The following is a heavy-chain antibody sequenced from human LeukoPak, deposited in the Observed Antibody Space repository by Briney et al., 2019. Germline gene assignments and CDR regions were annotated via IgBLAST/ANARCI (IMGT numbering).Heavy chain of an antibody. V-gene: IGHV3-21*01. J-gene: IGHJ4*02. CDR1: GFTFSSYS. CDR3: AREWMARSTSRNQD. CDR2: ISSSSSYI. D-gene: IGHD2-2*01. Sequence: GGSLRLSCAASGFTFSSYSMNWVRQAPGKGLEWVSSISSSSSYIYYSDSVKGRFTISRDNAKNSLYLQMNSLRAEDTAVYYCAREWMARSTSRNQDWGQGTLATVSS.